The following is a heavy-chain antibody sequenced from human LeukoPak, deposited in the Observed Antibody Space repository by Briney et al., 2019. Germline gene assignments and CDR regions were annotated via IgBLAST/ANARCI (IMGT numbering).Heavy chain of an antibody. CDR2: IYHSGST. CDR1: GGSISSSNW. Sequence: SGTLSLTCAVSGGSISSSNWWSWVRQPPGKGLEWIGEIYHSGSTHYNSSLKSRVTISLDTSRNQFSLKLSSVTAADTAVYYCARQLGDRLLFDYWGQGTLVTVSS. V-gene: IGHV4-4*02. J-gene: IGHJ4*02. D-gene: IGHD2-21*01. CDR3: ARQLGDRLLFDY.